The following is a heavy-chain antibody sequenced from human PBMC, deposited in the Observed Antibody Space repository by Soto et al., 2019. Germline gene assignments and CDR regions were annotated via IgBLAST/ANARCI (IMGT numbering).Heavy chain of an antibody. CDR2: ISGSGGST. CDR3: AKSVGYCSSTSCHDAFDI. J-gene: IGHJ3*02. Sequence: GSLRLSCAASGFTFSSYAMSWVRQAPGKGLEWVSAISGSGGSTYYADSVKGRFTISRDNSKNTLYLQMNSLRAEDTAVYYCAKSVGYCSSTSCHDAFDIWGQGTMVTVSS. CDR1: GFTFSSYA. V-gene: IGHV3-23*01. D-gene: IGHD2-2*01.